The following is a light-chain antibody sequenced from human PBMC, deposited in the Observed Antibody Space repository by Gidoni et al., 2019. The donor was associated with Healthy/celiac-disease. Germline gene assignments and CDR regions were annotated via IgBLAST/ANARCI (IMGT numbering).Light chain of an antibody. J-gene: IGLJ2*01. V-gene: IGLV2-14*01. CDR1: SSDVGGYNY. Sequence: QSALTQPASVSGSPGQSITISCTGTSSDVGGYNYVSWYQQHPGKAPKLMIYEVSNRPSGVSNRISGLQAEDEADYYCSSYTSSSPVVFGGGTKLTVL. CDR3: SSYTSSSPVV. CDR2: EVS.